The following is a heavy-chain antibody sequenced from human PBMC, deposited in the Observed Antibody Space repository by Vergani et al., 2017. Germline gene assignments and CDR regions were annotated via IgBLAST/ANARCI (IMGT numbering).Heavy chain of an antibody. J-gene: IGHJ4*02. D-gene: IGHD2-15*01. CDR2: TRQTGIFE. V-gene: IGHV3-30*02. CDR3: ATAGAAFCRSASCYDFFKY. CDR1: GFTFTNYG. Sequence: QVQLVESGGGVVQPGGSLRLSCAASGFTFTNYGMHWVRQAPGKGLEWVAFTRQTGIFEYYGDSVRGRFTISRDNSKNTLYLQMNRLRPEDTAVYYCATAGAAFCRSASCYDFFKYWGQGTLVTVAS.